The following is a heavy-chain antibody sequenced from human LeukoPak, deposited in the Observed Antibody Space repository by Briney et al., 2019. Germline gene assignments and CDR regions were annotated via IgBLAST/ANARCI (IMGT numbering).Heavy chain of an antibody. D-gene: IGHD6-19*01. Sequence: SETLSLTCTVSGGSISSSSYYWGWIRQPPGKGLEWIGSIYYSGSTYYNPSLKSRVTISVDTSKNQFSLKLSFVTAADTAVYYCARRESSGWYNDYWGQGTLVTVSS. CDR1: GGSISSSSYY. J-gene: IGHJ4*02. CDR3: ARRESSGWYNDY. V-gene: IGHV4-39*01. CDR2: IYYSGST.